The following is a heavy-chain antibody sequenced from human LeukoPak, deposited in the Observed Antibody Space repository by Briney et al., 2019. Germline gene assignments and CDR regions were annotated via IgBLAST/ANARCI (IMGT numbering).Heavy chain of an antibody. V-gene: IGHV4-30-4*01. CDR1: GGSISSGDYY. Sequence: PSETLSLTCTVSGGSISSGDYYWSWIRQPPGKGLEWIVYIYYSGSTYYNPSLKSRVTISVDTSKNQFSLKLSSVTAADTAVYYCARDPYGGNYNWFDPWGQGTLVTVSS. CDR3: ARDPYGGNYNWFDP. J-gene: IGHJ5*02. D-gene: IGHD4-23*01. CDR2: IYYSGST.